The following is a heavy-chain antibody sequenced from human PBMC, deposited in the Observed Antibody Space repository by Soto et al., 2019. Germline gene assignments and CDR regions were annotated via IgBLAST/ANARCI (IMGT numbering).Heavy chain of an antibody. J-gene: IGHJ4*02. CDR3: TRDLDTAMAPYYFDY. D-gene: IGHD5-18*01. CDR1: GFTFGDYA. Sequence: KSGGSLRLSCTASGFTFGDYAMSWFRQAPGKGLEWVGFIRSKAYGGTTEYAASVKGRFTISRDDSKSIAYLQMNSLKTEDTAVYYCTRDLDTAMAPYYFDYWGQGTLVTVSS. V-gene: IGHV3-49*05. CDR2: IRSKAYGGTT.